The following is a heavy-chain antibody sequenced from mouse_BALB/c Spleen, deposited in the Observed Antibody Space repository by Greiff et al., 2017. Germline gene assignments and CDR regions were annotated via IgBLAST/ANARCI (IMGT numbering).Heavy chain of an antibody. V-gene: IGHV1S81*02. D-gene: IGHD2-4*01. CDR3: ARKGGDYGWFAY. Sequence: QVQLQQPGAELVKPGASVKLSCKASGYTFTSYWMHWVKQRPGQGLEWIGEINPSNGRTNYNEKFKSKATLTVDKSSSTAYMQLSSLTSEDSAVYYCARKGGDYGWFAYWGQGTLVTVSA. CDR1: GYTFTSYW. CDR2: INPSNGRT. J-gene: IGHJ3*01.